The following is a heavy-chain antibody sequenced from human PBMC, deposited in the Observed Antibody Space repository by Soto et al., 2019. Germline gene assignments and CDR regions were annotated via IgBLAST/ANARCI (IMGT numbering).Heavy chain of an antibody. CDR3: AKASPSDY. CDR2: ISYDGSNK. V-gene: IGHV3-30*18. CDR1: GFTFSSYG. J-gene: IGHJ4*02. Sequence: QVQLVESGGGVVQPGRSLRLSCAASGFTFSSYGMHWVRQAPGKGLEWVAVISYDGSNKYYADSVKGRFTISRDNSKNTLYLQMNSLRAEDTAVYYCAKASPSDYWGQGTLDTVSS.